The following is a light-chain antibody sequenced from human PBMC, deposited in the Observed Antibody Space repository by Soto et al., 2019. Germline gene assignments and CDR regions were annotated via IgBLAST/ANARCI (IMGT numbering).Light chain of an antibody. J-gene: IGKJ1*01. CDR2: AAS. V-gene: IGKV1-9*01. CDR1: QGISSY. CDR3: QQYNNWPRT. Sequence: DIKLTQSPSFLSASVGDRVTITCRASQGISSYLAWYQQKPGKAPKLLIYAASTLQSGVPSRFSGSGSGTDFTLTISCLQSEDFATYYCQQYNNWPRTFGQGAMV.